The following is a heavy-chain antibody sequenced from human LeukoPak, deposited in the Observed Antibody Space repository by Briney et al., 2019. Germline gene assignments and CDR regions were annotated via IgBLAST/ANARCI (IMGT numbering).Heavy chain of an antibody. D-gene: IGHD2-2*01. J-gene: IGHJ6*02. CDR1: GGTFSSYA. Sequence: GASVKVSCKASGGTFSSYAISWVRQAPGQGLEWMGGIIPIFGTANYAQKFQGRVTITADESTSTAYMELSSLRSEDTAVYYCARPHDIVVVPAAASYYYYGMDVWGQGTTVTVSS. CDR2: IIPIFGTA. CDR3: ARPHDIVVVPAAASYYYYGMDV. V-gene: IGHV1-69*13.